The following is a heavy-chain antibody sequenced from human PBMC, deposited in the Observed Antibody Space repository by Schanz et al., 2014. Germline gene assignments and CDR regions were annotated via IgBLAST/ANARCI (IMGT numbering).Heavy chain of an antibody. J-gene: IGHJ2*01. Sequence: VQLVESGGGLIQPGGSLRLSCAVSGFTVSSNYMSWVRQAPAKGLEWVAVVGDTGTTKFYADSVKGRLTVSRDNSENTVYLEFHSLRSEDTALYYCAREAKWGQWYFDLWGRGSLVTVSS. V-gene: IGHV3-30*03. D-gene: IGHD1-26*01. CDR1: GFTVSSNY. CDR2: VGDTGTTK. CDR3: AREAKWGQWYFDL.